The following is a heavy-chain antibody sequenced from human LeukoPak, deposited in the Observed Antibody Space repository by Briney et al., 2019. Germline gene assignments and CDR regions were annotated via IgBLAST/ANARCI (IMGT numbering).Heavy chain of an antibody. CDR2: IYHSGST. CDR1: GGSVSSGTYY. Sequence: SETLSLTCTVSGGSVSSGTYYWNWIRQPPGKGLEWIGYIYHSGSTNYNPSLKSRATIPVDTSKNQFSLKLSYVTAADTAVYYCARDEDNSGRYYCYMDVWGKGTTVTVSS. V-gene: IGHV4-61*01. D-gene: IGHD3-22*01. J-gene: IGHJ6*03. CDR3: ARDEDNSGRYYCYMDV.